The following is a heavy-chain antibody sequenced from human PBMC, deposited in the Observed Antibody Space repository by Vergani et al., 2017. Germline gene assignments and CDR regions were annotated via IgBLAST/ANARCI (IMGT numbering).Heavy chain of an antibody. CDR2: IYSGGST. CDR1: GFTVSSNY. J-gene: IGHJ4*02. V-gene: IGHV3-53*01. Sequence: EVQLVESGGGLIQPGGSLRLSCAASGFTVSSNYMSWVRQAPGKGLEWVSVIYSGGSTYYSDSVKGRFTISRDNSKNTLYLQMNSLRAEDTAVYYCARGVCSSTSCYAYFDYWGQGTLVTVSS. CDR3: ARGVCSSTSCYAYFDY. D-gene: IGHD2-2*01.